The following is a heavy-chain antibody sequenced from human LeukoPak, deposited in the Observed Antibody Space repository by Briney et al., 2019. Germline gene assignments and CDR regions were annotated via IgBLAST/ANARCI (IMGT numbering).Heavy chain of an antibody. Sequence: PGGSLRLSCAASGFTFSSYGMHWVRQAPGKGLEWVAVIWYDGSNKYYADSVKGRFTISRDNSKNTLYLQMNSLRAEDTAVYYCARDSQQLVQGPDYYFDYWGQGTLVTVSS. D-gene: IGHD6-13*01. V-gene: IGHV3-33*01. CDR3: ARDSQQLVQGPDYYFDY. CDR1: GFTFSSYG. CDR2: IWYDGSNK. J-gene: IGHJ4*02.